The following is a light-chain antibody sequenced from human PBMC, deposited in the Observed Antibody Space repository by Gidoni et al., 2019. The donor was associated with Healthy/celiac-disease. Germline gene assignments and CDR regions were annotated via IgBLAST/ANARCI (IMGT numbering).Light chain of an antibody. J-gene: IGLJ1*01. V-gene: IGLV3-21*04. CDR1: KIGSKS. Sequence: SYVLTQPPSVSVAPGKTARITCGGNKIGSKSVHWYQQKPAQAPVLVIDYDSDRPSGIPERFAGSNSGNTATLTISRVEAGDEADYYCQVWDSRSDHRVFGTGTKVTVL. CDR3: QVWDSRSDHRV. CDR2: YDS.